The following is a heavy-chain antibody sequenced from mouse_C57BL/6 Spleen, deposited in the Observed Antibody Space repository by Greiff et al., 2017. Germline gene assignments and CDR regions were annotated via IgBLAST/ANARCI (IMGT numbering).Heavy chain of an antibody. D-gene: IGHD4-1*01. CDR3: ARLGLIDAMDY. V-gene: IGHV5-17*01. Sequence: EVKLMESGGGLVKPGGSLKLSCAASGFTFSDYGMHWVRQAPEKGLEWVAYISSGSSTINYADTVKGRFTISRDNAKNTLFLQMTSLRSEDTAMYYCARLGLIDAMDYWGQGTSVTVSS. CDR2: ISSGSSTI. J-gene: IGHJ4*01. CDR1: GFTFSDYG.